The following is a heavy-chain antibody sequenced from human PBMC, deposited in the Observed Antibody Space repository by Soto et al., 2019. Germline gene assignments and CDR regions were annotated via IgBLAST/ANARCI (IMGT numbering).Heavy chain of an antibody. CDR2: IDDNGKT. J-gene: IGHJ5*02. V-gene: IGHV4-59*12. CDR3: ARDRFTMIRGVSRKWCYDP. D-gene: IGHD3-10*01. Sequence: SATLSLTCAISGGSPNYYYWTWIRQPPGKGLEWIGNIDDNGKTNYNPSLKSRVTVAVDTPNNQCSLKVSSVTAADTAVYYCARDRFTMIRGVSRKWCYDPWGQGILVNVSS. CDR1: GGSPNYYY.